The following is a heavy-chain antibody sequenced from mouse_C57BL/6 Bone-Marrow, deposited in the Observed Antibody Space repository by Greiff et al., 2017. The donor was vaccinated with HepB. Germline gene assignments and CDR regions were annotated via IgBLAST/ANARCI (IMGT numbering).Heavy chain of an antibody. CDR2: IDPSDIYT. D-gene: IGHD1-1*01. CDR1: GYTFTSYW. Sequence: QVQLQQPGAELVMPGASVKLSCKASGYTFTSYWMHWVKQRPGQGLEWIGEIDPSDIYTNYNQKFKGKSTLTVDKSSSTAYMQLSSLTSEDSAVYYCARWDYYGSSPSYWYFDVWGTGTTVTVSS. CDR3: ARWDYYGSSPSYWYFDV. J-gene: IGHJ1*03. V-gene: IGHV1-69*01.